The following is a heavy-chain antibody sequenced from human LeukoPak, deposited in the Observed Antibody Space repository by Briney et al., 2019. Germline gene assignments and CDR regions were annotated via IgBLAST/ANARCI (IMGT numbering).Heavy chain of an antibody. CDR3: ARDQRAGLLDY. Sequence: SETLSLTCTVSGGSISSSSYYWGWIRQPPGKGLEWIGYIYYSGSTYYNPSLKSRVTISVDTSKNQFSLKLSSVTAADTAVYYCARDQRAGLLDYWGQGTLVTVSS. V-gene: IGHV4-39*07. CDR2: IYYSGST. J-gene: IGHJ4*02. D-gene: IGHD6-13*01. CDR1: GGSISSSSYY.